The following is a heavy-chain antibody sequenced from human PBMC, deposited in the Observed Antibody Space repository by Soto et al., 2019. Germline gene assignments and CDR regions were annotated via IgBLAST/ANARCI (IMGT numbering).Heavy chain of an antibody. Sequence: EVQLVESGGGLVQPGGSLRLSCAASGFTFSSYSMNWVRQAPGKGLEWVSYISSYSSTIYYADSVKGRFTISRDNARNSLYLQMNSLRDEDTAVYYCARLIAGGIYLYYWGQGTLVTVSS. CDR1: GFTFSSYS. CDR2: ISSYSSTI. V-gene: IGHV3-48*02. J-gene: IGHJ4*02. D-gene: IGHD3-16*01. CDR3: ARLIAGGIYLYY.